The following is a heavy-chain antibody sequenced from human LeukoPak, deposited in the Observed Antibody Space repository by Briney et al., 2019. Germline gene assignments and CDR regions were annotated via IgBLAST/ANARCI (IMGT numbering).Heavy chain of an antibody. J-gene: IGHJ4*03. CDR2: IYYSGST. Sequence: SETLSLTCTVSGGSISSYYWSWIRQPPGKGLEWIGYIYYSGSTNYNPSLKSRVAISVDTSKNQFSLKLSSVTAADTAVYYCARHADYDILTWPDYWGQGTTVTVSS. CDR1: GGSISSYY. CDR3: ARHADYDILTWPDY. V-gene: IGHV4-59*08. D-gene: IGHD3-9*01.